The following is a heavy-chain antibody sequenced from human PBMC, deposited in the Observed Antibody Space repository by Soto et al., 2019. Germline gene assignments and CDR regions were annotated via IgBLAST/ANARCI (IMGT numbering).Heavy chain of an antibody. CDR2: IIPIFGTA. D-gene: IGHD3-22*01. CDR1: GGTFSSYA. Sequence: SVKVSCKASGGTFSSYAISWVRQAPGQGLEWMGGIIPIFGTANYAQKFQGRVTITADKSTSTAYMELSSLRSEDTAVYYCAREKGDYYDSSGYYTRSSGLDYWGQGTLVTVSS. CDR3: AREKGDYYDSSGYYTRSSGLDY. V-gene: IGHV1-69*06. J-gene: IGHJ4*02.